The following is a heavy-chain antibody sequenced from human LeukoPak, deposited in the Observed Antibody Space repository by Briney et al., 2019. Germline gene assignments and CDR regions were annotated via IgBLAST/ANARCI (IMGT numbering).Heavy chain of an antibody. D-gene: IGHD4-17*01. J-gene: IGHJ4*02. CDR2: IGGSGGST. CDR3: AGNDYGDYGGDY. CDR1: GFTFSSYA. Sequence: GGSLRLSCAASGFTFSSYAMSWVRQAPGKGLEWVSAIGGSGGSTYYADSVKGRFTISRDNSKNTLYLQMNSLRAEDTAVYYCAGNDYGDYGGDYWGQGTLVTVSS. V-gene: IGHV3-23*01.